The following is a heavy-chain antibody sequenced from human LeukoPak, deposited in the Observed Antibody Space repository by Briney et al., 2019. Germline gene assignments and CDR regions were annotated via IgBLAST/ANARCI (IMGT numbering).Heavy chain of an antibody. J-gene: IGHJ4*02. CDR3: ARGLRAAFGGAIRLSRTYYFDY. D-gene: IGHD3-16*02. CDR2: INHSGST. Sequence: SETLSLTCAVYGGSFSGYYWSWIRQPPGKGLEWIGEINHSGSTNYNPSPKSRVTISVDTSKNQFSLKLSSVTAADTAVYYCARGLRAAFGGAIRLSRTYYFDYWGQGTLVTVSS. CDR1: GGSFSGYY. V-gene: IGHV4-34*01.